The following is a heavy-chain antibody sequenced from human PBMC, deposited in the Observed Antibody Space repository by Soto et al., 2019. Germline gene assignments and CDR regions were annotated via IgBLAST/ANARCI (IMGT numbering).Heavy chain of an antibody. D-gene: IGHD3-16*01. Sequence: VQLQESGPGLVRPSETLSLTCTDSGGSIDDYYWSWMPQPPGKGLEWIGYIYYTGRATYNPSLTSRVSISVGISNNHFSLRLSSVTAADTALYSCARTTGLYGDAFILDSFDIWGQGTMVTVSS. CDR2: IYYTGRA. CDR3: ARTTGLYGDAFILDSFDI. CDR1: GGSIDDYY. J-gene: IGHJ3*02. V-gene: IGHV4-59*01.